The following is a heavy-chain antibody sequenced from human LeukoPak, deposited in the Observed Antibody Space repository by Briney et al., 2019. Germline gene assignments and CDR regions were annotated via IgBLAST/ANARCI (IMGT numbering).Heavy chain of an antibody. J-gene: IGHJ4*02. CDR1: GYTFTDYY. D-gene: IGHD3-10*01. CDR2: VDPEDGET. Sequence: VKVSCKVSGYTFTDYYMHWVQQAPGKGLEWMGLVDPEDGETIYAEKFQGRVTITADTSTDTAYMELSSLRSEDTAVYYCARDSRVRGVTFDYWGQGTLVTVSS. V-gene: IGHV1-69-2*01. CDR3: ARDSRVRGVTFDY.